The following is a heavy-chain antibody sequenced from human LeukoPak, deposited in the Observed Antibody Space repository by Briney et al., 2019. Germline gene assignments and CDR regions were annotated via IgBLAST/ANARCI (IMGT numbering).Heavy chain of an antibody. D-gene: IGHD3-22*01. J-gene: IGHJ4*02. CDR2: INPSGGST. CDR3: ARESSGLVFDY. CDR1: GYTFPSYF. Sequence: ASVKVSCKASGYTFPSYFMHWVRQAPGQGLEWMGIINPSGGSTSYAQKFQGRVTMTRDTSTSTVYMELSSLRSEDTAVYYCARESSGLVFDYWGQGTLVTVSS. V-gene: IGHV1-46*01.